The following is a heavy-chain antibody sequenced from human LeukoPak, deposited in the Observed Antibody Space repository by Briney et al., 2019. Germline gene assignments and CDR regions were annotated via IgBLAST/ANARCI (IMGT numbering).Heavy chain of an antibody. J-gene: IGHJ3*02. V-gene: IGHV1-18*01. CDR2: ISAYNGNT. Sequence: GASVKVSCKASGYTFTGYYMHWVRQAPGQGLEWMGWISAYNGNTNYAQKLQGRVTMTTDTSTSTACLELRSLISDDTAVYYCARKAGPLSAFDIWGQGTMLTVSS. CDR1: GYTFTGYY. CDR3: ARKAGPLSAFDI.